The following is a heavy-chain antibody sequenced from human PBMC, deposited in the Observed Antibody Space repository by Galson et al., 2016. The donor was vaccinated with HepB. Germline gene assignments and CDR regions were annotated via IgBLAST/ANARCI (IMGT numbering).Heavy chain of an antibody. CDR3: ARSIYAFGGVIAADQYYFDY. CDR1: GGTFSSYA. Sequence: SVKVSCKASGGTFSSYAISWVRQAPGQGLEWMGGIIPIFGTANYAQKFQGRVTITADESTSTAYMELSSLRSEDTAGYYCARSIYAFGGVIAADQYYFDYWGQGTLVAVSS. D-gene: IGHD3-16*02. V-gene: IGHV1-69*13. J-gene: IGHJ4*02. CDR2: IIPIFGTA.